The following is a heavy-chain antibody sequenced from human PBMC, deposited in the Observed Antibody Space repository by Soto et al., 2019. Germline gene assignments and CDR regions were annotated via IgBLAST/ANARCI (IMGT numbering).Heavy chain of an antibody. CDR2: ISSSGGST. CDR1: GFTFSSYA. Sequence: PGGSLRLSCAASGFTFSSYAMNWVRQAPGKGLEWVSGISSSGGSTYYADSVKGRFTISRDNSKNTLYLQMNSLRAEDTAIYYCAKDCSGYKDCGHYYGMDVWGQGTTVTVSS. D-gene: IGHD3-3*01. J-gene: IGHJ6*02. CDR3: AKDCSGYKDCGHYYGMDV. V-gene: IGHV3-23*01.